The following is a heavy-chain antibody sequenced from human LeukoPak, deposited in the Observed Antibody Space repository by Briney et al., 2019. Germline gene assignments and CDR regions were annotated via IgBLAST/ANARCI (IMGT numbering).Heavy chain of an antibody. CDR2: INHSGST. D-gene: IGHD6-6*01. J-gene: IGHJ4*02. Sequence: PSETLSLTCAVYGGSFSGYYWSWIRQPPGKGLEWIGEINHSGSTNSNPSLKSRVTISVDTSKNQFSLKLSSVTAADTAVYYCARARARPGGSDYWGQGTLVTVSS. CDR1: GGSFSGYY. V-gene: IGHV4-34*01. CDR3: ARARARPGGSDY.